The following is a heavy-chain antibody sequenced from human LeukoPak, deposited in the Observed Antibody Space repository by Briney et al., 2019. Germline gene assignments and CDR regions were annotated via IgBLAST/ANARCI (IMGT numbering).Heavy chain of an antibody. V-gene: IGHV3-9*01. CDR2: ISWNSGSI. Sequence: PGGSLRLSCAASGFTFDDYAMHWVRQAPGKGLEWVSGISWNSGSIGYADSVKGRFTISRDNAKNSLYLQMNSLRAEDTALYYCAKDQGRHTFGGDEYDWYFDLWGRGTLVTVSS. D-gene: IGHD3-16*01. J-gene: IGHJ2*01. CDR3: AKDQGRHTFGGDEYDWYFDL. CDR1: GFTFDDYA.